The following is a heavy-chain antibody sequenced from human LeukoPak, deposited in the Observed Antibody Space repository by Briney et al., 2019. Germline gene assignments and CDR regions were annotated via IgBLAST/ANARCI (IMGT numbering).Heavy chain of an antibody. J-gene: IGHJ3*02. Sequence: GGSLRLSCTASGFTFSNYEMHWVRQAPGKGLEWVAYVSESGNIMHYADSVKGRFTMSRDNAKNSLYLQMNSLRAEDTAVYYCAREGCSDWYGFDIWGQGTMVTVSS. D-gene: IGHD6-19*01. V-gene: IGHV3-48*03. CDR2: VSESGNIM. CDR3: AREGCSDWYGFDI. CDR1: GFTFSNYE.